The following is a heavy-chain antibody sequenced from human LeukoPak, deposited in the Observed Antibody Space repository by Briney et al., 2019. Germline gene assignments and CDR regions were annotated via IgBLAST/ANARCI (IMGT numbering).Heavy chain of an antibody. D-gene: IGHD1-14*01. CDR2: IAYDGSRA. CDR3: TRYNNDHFDY. V-gene: IGHV3-33*01. J-gene: IGHJ4*02. CDR1: GFTFGGYG. Sequence: GGSLRLSCAGSGFTFGGYGMHWFRQTPGKGLEWVAVIAYDGSRASYADSVKGRFTISRDNSKNTMSVQMVDLRAEDPAVYYCTRYNNDHFDYWGQGTLVTVSS.